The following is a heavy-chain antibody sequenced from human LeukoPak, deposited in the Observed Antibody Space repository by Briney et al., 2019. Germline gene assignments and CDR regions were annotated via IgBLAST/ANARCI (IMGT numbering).Heavy chain of an antibody. CDR1: GGSVSGYY. V-gene: IGHV4-59*05. J-gene: IGHJ4*02. CDR2: IYYSGST. Sequence: TSETLSLTCTVSGGSVSGYYWSWIRQPPGKGLEWIASIYYSGSTYYNPSLKSRVTISVDTSRNQFSLKLSSVTAADTAVYYCASLAVAGLSEGYWGQGTLVIVSS. D-gene: IGHD6-19*01. CDR3: ASLAVAGLSEGY.